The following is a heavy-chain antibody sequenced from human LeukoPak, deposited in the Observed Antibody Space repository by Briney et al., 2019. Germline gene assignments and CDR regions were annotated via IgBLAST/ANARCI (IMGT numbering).Heavy chain of an antibody. CDR1: GYTFTSYG. J-gene: IGHJ5*02. V-gene: IGHV1-18*01. CDR3: ARSSGYCSSTSCYGDNWFDP. Sequence: GASVKVSCKASGYTFTSYGISWVRQAPGQGLEWMGWISAYNGNTNYAQKLQGRVTMTTDTSTSTAYMEPRSLRSDDTAVYYCARSSGYCSSTSCYGDNWFDPWGQGTLVTVSS. D-gene: IGHD2-2*01. CDR2: ISAYNGNT.